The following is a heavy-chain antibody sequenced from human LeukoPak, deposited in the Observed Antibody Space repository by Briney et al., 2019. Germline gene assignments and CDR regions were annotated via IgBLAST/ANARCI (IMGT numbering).Heavy chain of an antibody. J-gene: IGHJ4*02. CDR1: GFTFSTYA. CDR3: AKIEGSSSHYFDY. V-gene: IGHV3-30*18. Sequence: PGGSLRLSCAASGFTFSTYAMHWVRQAPGKGLEWVAIISYDGGSTSYADSVKGRFTISRDNSKNTLYLQMSSLRTEDTAVYYCAKIEGSSSHYFDYWGQGTLVTVSS. CDR2: ISYDGGST. D-gene: IGHD6-6*01.